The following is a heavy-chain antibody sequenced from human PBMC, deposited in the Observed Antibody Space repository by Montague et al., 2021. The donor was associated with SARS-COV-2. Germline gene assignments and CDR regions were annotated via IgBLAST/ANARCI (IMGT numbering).Heavy chain of an antibody. Sequence: SETLSLTCTVSGDSISSYYWNWIRQPPGKGLEWIGNIYNSGTSNYNPSVKSRVTISVDTSKNQFSLKLNSVTAADTAVYYCAGGGGYCSGGSCYYWFDPWGQGTLVTVSS. D-gene: IGHD2-15*01. CDR2: IYNSGTS. CDR1: GDSISSYY. J-gene: IGHJ5*02. V-gene: IGHV4-59*01. CDR3: AGGGGYCSGGSCYYWFDP.